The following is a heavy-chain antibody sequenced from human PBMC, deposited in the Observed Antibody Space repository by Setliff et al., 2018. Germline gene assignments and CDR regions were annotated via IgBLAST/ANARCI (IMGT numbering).Heavy chain of an antibody. CDR3: AKDRRSSSGLAVPYYYYGMDV. Sequence: GGSLRLSCAASGFTFSNAWMSWVRQAPGKGLEWVGRIKSKTDGGTTDYAAPVKGRFTISRDDSKNTLYLQMNSLKTEDTAVYYCAKDRRSSSGLAVPYYYYGMDVWGQGTTVTVS. CDR1: GFTFSNAW. D-gene: IGHD3-22*01. CDR2: IKSKTDGGTT. J-gene: IGHJ6*02. V-gene: IGHV3-15*01.